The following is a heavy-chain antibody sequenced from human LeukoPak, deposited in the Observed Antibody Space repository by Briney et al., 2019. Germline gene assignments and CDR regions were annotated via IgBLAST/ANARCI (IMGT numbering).Heavy chain of an antibody. CDR3: ARPSRYYYGSGSYLTKYYFDY. V-gene: IGHV4-38-2*01. Sequence: SETLSLTCAVSGYSISSGYYWGWIRQPPGKGLEWIGSIYHSGSTYYNPSLKSRVTISVDTSKNQFSLELSSVTAADTAVYYCARPSRYYYGSGSYLTKYYFDYWGQGTLVTVSS. CDR1: GYSISSGYY. D-gene: IGHD3-10*01. J-gene: IGHJ4*02. CDR2: IYHSGST.